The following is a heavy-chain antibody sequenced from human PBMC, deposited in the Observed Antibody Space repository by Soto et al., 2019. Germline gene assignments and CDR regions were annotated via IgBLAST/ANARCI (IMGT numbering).Heavy chain of an antibody. CDR1: GGTFSSYA. CDR3: ARGGLSSSWTPEYYYGMDV. CDR2: IIPIFGTA. Sequence: SVKVSCKASGGTFSSYAISWVRQAPVQGLEWMGGIIPIFGTANYAQKFQGRVTITADESTSTAYMELSSLRSEDTAVYYCARGGLSSSWTPEYYYGMDVWGQGTTVTVSS. D-gene: IGHD6-13*01. V-gene: IGHV1-69*01. J-gene: IGHJ6*02.